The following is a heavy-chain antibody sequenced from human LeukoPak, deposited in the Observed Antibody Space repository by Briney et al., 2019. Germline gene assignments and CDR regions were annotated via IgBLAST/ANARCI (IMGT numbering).Heavy chain of an antibody. V-gene: IGHV3-74*01. CDR1: GFTFTTYW. CDR2: INSDGSIT. J-gene: IGHJ6*04. CDR3: AELGITMIGGV. D-gene: IGHD3-10*02. Sequence: PGGSLRLSCAASGFTFTTYWMHWVRQAPGKGLLWVSRINSDGSITNYADSVKGRFTISRDNVKNTLYLQMNSLRAEDTAVYYCAELGITMIGGVWGKGTTVTISS.